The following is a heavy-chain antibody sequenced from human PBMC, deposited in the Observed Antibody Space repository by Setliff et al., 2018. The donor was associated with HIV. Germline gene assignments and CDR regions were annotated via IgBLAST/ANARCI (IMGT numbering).Heavy chain of an antibody. D-gene: IGHD3-9*01. J-gene: IGHJ4*02. CDR2: INPNSGGT. CDR1: GYTFTGYY. V-gene: IGHV1-2*04. Sequence: EASVKVSCKASGYTFTGYYMHWVRQAPGQGLEWMGWINPNSGGTNYAQKFQGWVTMTRDTSISTAYMELSRLRSGDTAVYYCARGGVLRYFDWLHQGHRDYFDYWGQGTLVTVSS. CDR3: ARGGVLRYFDWLHQGHRDYFDY.